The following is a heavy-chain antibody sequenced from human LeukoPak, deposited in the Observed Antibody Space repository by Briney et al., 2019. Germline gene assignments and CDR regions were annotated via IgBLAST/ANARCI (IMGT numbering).Heavy chain of an antibody. J-gene: IGHJ4*02. CDR3: AKRTTDY. Sequence: GGSLRLSCAASGFNFTTSAMSWVRQTPGKGLEWVSTISGSGGSTYYADSVRGRFTISRDTSKNTLFLQMNSLRVEDTALYYCAKRTTDYWGQETLVTVSS. CDR2: ISGSGGST. D-gene: IGHD1-7*01. V-gene: IGHV3-23*01. CDR1: GFNFTTSA.